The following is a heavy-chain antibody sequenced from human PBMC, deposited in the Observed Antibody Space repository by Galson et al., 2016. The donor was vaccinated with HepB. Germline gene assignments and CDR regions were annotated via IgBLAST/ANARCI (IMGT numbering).Heavy chain of an antibody. Sequence: SLRLSCAASGFPFEDYAMHWVRQVPGKGLEWVAGIHWYSSTKDYADSVKGRFTISRDKSKNTLYLQMSSLRAEDTAVYYCAKLGGQTLFYYYAMDVWGPGTTVTVSS. CDR1: GFPFEDYA. D-gene: IGHD3-16*01. CDR3: AKLGGQTLFYYYAMDV. V-gene: IGHV3-9*01. J-gene: IGHJ6*02. CDR2: IHWYSSTK.